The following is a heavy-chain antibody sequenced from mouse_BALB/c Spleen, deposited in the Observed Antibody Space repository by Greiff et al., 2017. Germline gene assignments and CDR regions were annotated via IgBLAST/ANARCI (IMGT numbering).Heavy chain of an antibody. Sequence: VQLQQSGAELVKPGASVKLSCKASGYTFTSYYMYWVKQRPGQGLEWIGEINPSNGGTNFNEKFKSKATLTVDKSSSTAYMQLSSLTSEDSAVYYCTVYDGYYGWFAYWGQGTLVTVSA. CDR2: INPSNGGT. D-gene: IGHD2-3*01. CDR1: GYTFTSYY. J-gene: IGHJ3*01. V-gene: IGHV1S16*01. CDR3: TVYDGYYGWFAY.